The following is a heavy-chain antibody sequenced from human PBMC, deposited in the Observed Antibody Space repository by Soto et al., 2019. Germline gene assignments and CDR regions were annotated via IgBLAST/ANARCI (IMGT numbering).Heavy chain of an antibody. CDR1: AFTFSSYA. Sequence: EVQLLESGGGLVQPGGSLRLSCAASAFTFSSYAMSWVRQAPGKGLEWVSMISGSGGNTYFADSVKGRFTISRDNSKNALYLQMNSLRAEDTAVYYCAKVYSSWSTFDYCGQGTLVTVSS. CDR2: ISGSGGNT. J-gene: IGHJ4*02. CDR3: AKVYSSWSTFDY. D-gene: IGHD6-13*01. V-gene: IGHV3-23*01.